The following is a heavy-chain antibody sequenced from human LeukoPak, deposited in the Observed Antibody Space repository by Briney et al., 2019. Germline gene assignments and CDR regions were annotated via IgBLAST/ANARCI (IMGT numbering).Heavy chain of an antibody. CDR2: ISGSGGST. J-gene: IGHJ3*02. CDR3: AKAANIVVVPAAISGGAFDI. V-gene: IGHV3-23*01. CDR1: GFTFSSYS. Sequence: GGSLRLSCAASGFTFSSYSMNWVRQAPGKGLEWVSAISGSGGSTYYADSVKGRFTISRDNSKNTLYLQMNSLRAEDTAVYYCAKAANIVVVPAAISGGAFDIWGQGTVVTVSS. D-gene: IGHD2-2*01.